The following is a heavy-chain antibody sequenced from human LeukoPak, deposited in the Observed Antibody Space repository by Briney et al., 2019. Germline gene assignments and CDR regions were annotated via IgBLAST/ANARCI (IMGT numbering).Heavy chain of an antibody. CDR3: ARDRGSYSSFDY. D-gene: IGHD1-26*01. CDR2: IKQDGSEK. V-gene: IGHV3-7*01. CDR1: GFTFSSYW. Sequence: EGSLRLSCAASGFTFSSYWMNWVRQAPGKGLEWVANIKQDGSEKCYVDSVKGRFTISRDNAKNSLYLQMNSLRAEDTAVYYCARDRGSYSSFDYWGQGTLVTASS. J-gene: IGHJ4*02.